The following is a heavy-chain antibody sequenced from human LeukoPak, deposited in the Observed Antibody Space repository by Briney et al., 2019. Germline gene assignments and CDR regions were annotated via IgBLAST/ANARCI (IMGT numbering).Heavy chain of an antibody. J-gene: IGHJ4*02. CDR3: AKGEYYYGSGSYYNIH. V-gene: IGHV3-13*01. Sequence: GGSLRLSCAASGFTFSSYDMHWVRQATGKGLEWVSAIGTAGDTYYPGSVKGRFTISRDNSKNTLYLQMNSLRAEDTAVYYCAKGEYYYGSGSYYNIHWGQGTLVTVSS. CDR2: IGTAGDT. CDR1: GFTFSSYD. D-gene: IGHD3-10*01.